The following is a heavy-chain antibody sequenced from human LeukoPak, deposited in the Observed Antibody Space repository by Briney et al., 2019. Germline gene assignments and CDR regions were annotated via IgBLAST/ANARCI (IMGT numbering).Heavy chain of an antibody. CDR1: GFTFDNYA. CDR3: ARIAYSGWSFDY. V-gene: IGHV3-30*14. Sequence: GGSLRLSCEASGFTFDNYAMHWVRQAPGRRLEWVAVISFDGNQEYYPDSVKGRFTISRDNSKNTLYLQMNSLRAEDTAVYYCARIAYSGWSFDYWGQGTLVTVSS. CDR2: ISFDGNQE. J-gene: IGHJ4*02. D-gene: IGHD6-19*01.